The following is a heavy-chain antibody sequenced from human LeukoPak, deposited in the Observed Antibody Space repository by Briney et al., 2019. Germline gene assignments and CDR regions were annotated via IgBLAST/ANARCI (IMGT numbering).Heavy chain of an antibody. J-gene: IGHJ5*02. V-gene: IGHV4-4*02. Sequence: PSETLSLTCAVSGGSISSSNWWSWARQPPGKGLGWIGEIYHSGSTNYNPSLKSRVTISVDTSKNQFSLKLSSVTAADTAVYYCARAPRITIFGGSEGPWGQGTLVTVSS. CDR1: GGSISSSNW. D-gene: IGHD3-3*01. CDR2: IYHSGST. CDR3: ARAPRITIFGGSEGP.